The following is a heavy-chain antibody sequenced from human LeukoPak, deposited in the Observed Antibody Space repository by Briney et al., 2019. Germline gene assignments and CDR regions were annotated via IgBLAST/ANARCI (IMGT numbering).Heavy chain of an antibody. J-gene: IGHJ4*02. CDR2: MNPNSGNT. CDR1: GYTFTSYD. D-gene: IGHD1-1*01. Sequence: ASVKVSCRASGYTFTSYDINWVRQATGQGLEWMGWMNPNSGNTGYAQKFQGRVTMTRNTSISTAYMELSSLRSEDTAVYYCARVPRRAGTTVSDYWGQGTLVTVSS. V-gene: IGHV1-8*01. CDR3: ARVPRRAGTTVSDY.